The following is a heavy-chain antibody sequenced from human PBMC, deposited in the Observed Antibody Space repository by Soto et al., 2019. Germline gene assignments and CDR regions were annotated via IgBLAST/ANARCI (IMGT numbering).Heavy chain of an antibody. Sequence: SETLSLTCTVSGGSISSSSYYWGWIRQPPGKGLEWIGSIYYSGSTYYNPSLKSRVTMSVDTSKNQFSLKLSSVTAADTAVYCCARLRAAAGRRGFDYWGQGTLVTVSS. J-gene: IGHJ4*02. D-gene: IGHD6-13*01. CDR2: IYYSGST. V-gene: IGHV4-39*01. CDR3: ARLRAAAGRRGFDY. CDR1: GGSISSSSYY.